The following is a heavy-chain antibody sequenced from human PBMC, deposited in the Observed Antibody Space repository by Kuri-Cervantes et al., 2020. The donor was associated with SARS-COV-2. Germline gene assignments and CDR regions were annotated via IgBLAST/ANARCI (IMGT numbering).Heavy chain of an antibody. Sequence: ETLSLTCAASGFTFSSYSMNWVRQAPGKGLEWVSSISSSSSYIYYADSVKGRFTISRDNAKNSLYLQMKTVRADDTAVYYCASVTGYSYAYGLDVWGQGPTVTVSS. CDR1: GFTFSSYS. V-gene: IGHV3-21*01. CDR3: ASVTGYSYAYGLDV. D-gene: IGHD5-12*01. J-gene: IGHJ6*02. CDR2: ISSSSSYI.